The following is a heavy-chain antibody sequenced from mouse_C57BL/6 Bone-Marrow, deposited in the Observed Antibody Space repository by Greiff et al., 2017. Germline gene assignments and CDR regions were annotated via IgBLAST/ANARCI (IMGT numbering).Heavy chain of an antibody. V-gene: IGHV3-6*01. CDR3: ARRLYYDYDGPSYAMDY. D-gene: IGHD2-4*01. J-gene: IGHJ4*01. Sequence: EVKLQESGPGLVKPSQSLSLTCSVTGYSITSGYYWNWIRQFPGNKLEWMGYISYDGSNNYNPSLKNRISITRDTSKNQFFLKLNSVTTEDTATYYCARRLYYDYDGPSYAMDYWGQGTSVTVSS. CDR1: GYSITSGYY. CDR2: ISYDGSN.